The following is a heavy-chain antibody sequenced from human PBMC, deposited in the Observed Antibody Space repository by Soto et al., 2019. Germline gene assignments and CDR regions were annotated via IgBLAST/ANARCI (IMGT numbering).Heavy chain of an antibody. CDR3: ARLGSSAEYYYGMDV. J-gene: IGHJ6*02. Sequence: PGESLKISFKGSGYSFTSYWIGWVRQMPGKGLEWMGIIYPGDSDTRYSPSFQGQVTISADKSISTAYLQWSSLKASDTAMYYCARLGSSAEYYYGMDVWGQGTTVTVSS. V-gene: IGHV5-51*01. CDR2: IYPGDSDT. D-gene: IGHD6-13*01. CDR1: GYSFTSYW.